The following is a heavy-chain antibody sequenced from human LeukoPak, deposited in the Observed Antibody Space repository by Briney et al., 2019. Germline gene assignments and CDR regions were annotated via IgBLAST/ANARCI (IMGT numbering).Heavy chain of an antibody. D-gene: IGHD3-3*01. Sequence: PSGTLSLTCAVSGGSISSYYWSWIRQPAGKGLEWIGRIYTSGSTNYNPSLKSRVTMSVDTSKNQFSLKLSSVTAADTAVYYCARERGEQITIFGVVIVNYFDYWGQGTLVTVSS. CDR2: IYTSGST. CDR3: ARERGEQITIFGVVIVNYFDY. V-gene: IGHV4-4*07. CDR1: GGSISSYY. J-gene: IGHJ4*02.